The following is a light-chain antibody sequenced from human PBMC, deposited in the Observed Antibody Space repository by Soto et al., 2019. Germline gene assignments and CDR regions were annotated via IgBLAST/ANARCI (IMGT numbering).Light chain of an antibody. Sequence: EFVLTQSPGTLSLSPGERATLSCRASQTVRNNYLAWYQQKPGQAPRLLIYDASSRATGIPDRFSGGGSGTDFTLTISSLEPEDFALYYCQQYGSSPRTFGQGTKVDIK. J-gene: IGKJ1*01. CDR1: QTVRNNY. CDR3: QQYGSSPRT. CDR2: DAS. V-gene: IGKV3-20*01.